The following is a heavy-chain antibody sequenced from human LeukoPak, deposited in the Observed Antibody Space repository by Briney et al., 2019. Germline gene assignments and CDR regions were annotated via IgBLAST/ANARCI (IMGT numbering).Heavy chain of an antibody. Sequence: ASVKVSCKASGYTFTSYVISWVRQAPGQGLEWMGWISAYNGNTNYAQKFQDRVTMTTDTSTSTAYMELRSLRSDDTAVYCRARSYCGGDCYEGFDYWGQGTLVTVSS. CDR2: ISAYNGNT. CDR1: GYTFTSYV. V-gene: IGHV1-18*01. J-gene: IGHJ4*02. D-gene: IGHD2-21*02. CDR3: ARSYCGGDCYEGFDY.